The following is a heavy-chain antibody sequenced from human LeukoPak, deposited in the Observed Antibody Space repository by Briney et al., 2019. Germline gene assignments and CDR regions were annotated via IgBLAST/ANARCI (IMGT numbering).Heavy chain of an antibody. D-gene: IGHD6-19*01. CDR2: ISYDGSNK. CDR3: ARDLYSSGWLDY. Sequence: GRSLRLSCAASGFTFSSYAMHWVRQAPGKGLEWVAVISYDGSNKYYADSVKGRFTISRDNSKNTLYLQMNSLRAEDTAVYYCARDLYSSGWLDYWGQGTLVTVSS. V-gene: IGHV3-30-3*01. CDR1: GFTFSSYA. J-gene: IGHJ4*02.